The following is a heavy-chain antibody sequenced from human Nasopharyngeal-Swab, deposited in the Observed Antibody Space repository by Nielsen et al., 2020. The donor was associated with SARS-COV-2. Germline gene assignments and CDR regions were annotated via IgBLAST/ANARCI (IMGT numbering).Heavy chain of an antibody. V-gene: IGHV1-8*01. CDR2: MNPKSGDV. D-gene: IGHD3-16*01. CDR1: GGTFRIDD. CDR3: ARGAFGLGHSWFDP. Sequence: ASVKVSCKTSGGTFRIDDINWARQAPGQGLEWMGWMNPKSGDVGYAQKFQGRVTMTRNTSTTTAYMELSSLRHEDTAIYYCARGAFGLGHSWFDPWGQGTLVTVSS. J-gene: IGHJ5*02.